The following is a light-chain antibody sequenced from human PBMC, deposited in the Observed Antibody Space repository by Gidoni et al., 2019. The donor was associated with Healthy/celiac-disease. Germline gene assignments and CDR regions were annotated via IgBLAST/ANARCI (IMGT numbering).Light chain of an antibody. CDR1: QSVSSN. CDR2: GAS. CDR3: QQYNNWPLT. Sequence: EIVMPQSPATLSVSPGERATLSCRASQSVSSNLAWYQRKPGQAPRLLIYGASTRATGIPARFSGSGSGTEFTLTISSLQSEDFAVYYCQQYNNWPLTFGPGTKVDIK. V-gene: IGKV3-15*01. J-gene: IGKJ3*01.